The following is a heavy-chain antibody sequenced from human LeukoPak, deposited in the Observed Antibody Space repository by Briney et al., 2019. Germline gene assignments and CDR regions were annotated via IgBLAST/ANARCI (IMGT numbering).Heavy chain of an antibody. CDR3: ARGSTFGGVTNFDY. CDR2: IYSGGST. D-gene: IGHD3-16*01. V-gene: IGHV3-53*01. Sequence: GGSLRLSCAASGFTVSSNYMSWVRQAPGKGLEWVSVIYSGGSTYYADSVKGRFTISRDNSKNTLYLQMNSLRAEDTAVYYCARGSTFGGVTNFDYWGQGTLVTVSS. CDR1: GFTVSSNY. J-gene: IGHJ4*02.